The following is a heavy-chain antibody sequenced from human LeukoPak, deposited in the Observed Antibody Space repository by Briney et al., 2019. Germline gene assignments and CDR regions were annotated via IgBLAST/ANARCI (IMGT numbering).Heavy chain of an antibody. V-gene: IGHV3-21*01. J-gene: IGHJ3*02. CDR1: GFTFSCYA. D-gene: IGHD7-27*01. CDR2: ISSSSSYI. CDR3: AKTLGIGAFDI. Sequence: HGGSLRLSCAASGFTFSCYAMSWVRQAPGKGLEWVSSISSSSSYIYYADSVKGRFTISRDNAKNSLYLQMNSLRAEDTAVYYCAKTLGIGAFDIWGQGTMVTVSS.